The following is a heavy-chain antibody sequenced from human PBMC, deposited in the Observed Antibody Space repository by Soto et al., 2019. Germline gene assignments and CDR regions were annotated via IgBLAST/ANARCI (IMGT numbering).Heavy chain of an antibody. CDR3: ARDRSYSLDD. Sequence: PGGSLRLSCAVSGSTFSNDWMHWVRQAPGKGLVWVSHINSDGSSTNYADFVKGRFTIARDNAKNKVYLQMNSLRAEDTAVYYWARDRSYSLDDWGQGTTVTDCS. CDR1: GSTFSNDW. J-gene: IGHJ6*02. CDR2: INSDGSST. V-gene: IGHV3-74*01.